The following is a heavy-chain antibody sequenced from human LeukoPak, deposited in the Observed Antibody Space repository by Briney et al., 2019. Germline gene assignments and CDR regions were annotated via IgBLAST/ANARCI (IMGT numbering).Heavy chain of an antibody. CDR3: AKDPSNLQTFGGFGFDI. D-gene: IGHD3-10*01. CDR1: GFTFSSYA. Sequence: GGSLRLSCAASGFTFSSYAMSWVRQAPGKGLEWVSLISGSGGSTYYADSVKGRFTISRDNSKNTLYLQMNSLRAEDTAVYYCAKDPSNLQTFGGFGFDIWGQGTMVTVSS. CDR2: ISGSGGST. J-gene: IGHJ3*02. V-gene: IGHV3-23*01.